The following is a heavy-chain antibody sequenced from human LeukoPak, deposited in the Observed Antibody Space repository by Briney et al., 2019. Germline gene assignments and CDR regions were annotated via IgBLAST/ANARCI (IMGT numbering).Heavy chain of an antibody. V-gene: IGHV3-20*04. CDR3: ARGETTVSSYYVYHYMDV. J-gene: IGHJ6*03. CDR2: TTWNGGST. D-gene: IGHD4-11*01. Sequence: GGSLRLSCAASGFTFKDYGMSWVSQAPRKGLEWVSGTTWNGGSTGYADPVKGRFTISRDNAQHSLYLQMNSLRAEDTALYYCARGETTVSSYYVYHYMDVWGKGTTVTVSS. CDR1: GFTFKDYG.